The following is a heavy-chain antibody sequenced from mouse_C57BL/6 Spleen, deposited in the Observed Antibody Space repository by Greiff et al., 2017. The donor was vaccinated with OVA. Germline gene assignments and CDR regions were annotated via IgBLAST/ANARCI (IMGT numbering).Heavy chain of an antibody. D-gene: IGHD2-3*01. V-gene: IGHV5-15*01. CDR1: GFTFSDYG. CDR3: ARQGDGYFDY. J-gene: IGHJ2*01. CDR2: ISNLAYSI. Sequence: EVMLVESGGGLVQPGGSLKLSCAASGFTFSDYGMAWVRQAPRKGPEWVAFISNLAYSIYYADNVTGRFTISRENAKNTLYLEMSSLGSEDTAIYYCARQGDGYFDYWGQGTTLTVSS.